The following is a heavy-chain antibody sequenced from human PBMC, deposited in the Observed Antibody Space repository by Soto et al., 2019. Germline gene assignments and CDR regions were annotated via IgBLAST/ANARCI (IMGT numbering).Heavy chain of an antibody. Sequence: QVQLVQSGAEVKKPGSSVKVSCKASGGTFSSYAISWVRQAPGQGLEWMGGIIPIFGTANYAQKFQGRVTITADESTSTAYMELGSLRSEDTAVYYCAGKDTIFGVVTWFDPWGQGTLVTVSS. D-gene: IGHD3-3*01. CDR1: GGTFSSYA. J-gene: IGHJ5*02. CDR3: AGKDTIFGVVTWFDP. CDR2: IIPIFGTA. V-gene: IGHV1-69*01.